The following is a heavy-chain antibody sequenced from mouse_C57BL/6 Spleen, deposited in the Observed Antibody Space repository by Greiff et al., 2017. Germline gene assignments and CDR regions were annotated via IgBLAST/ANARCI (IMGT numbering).Heavy chain of an antibody. CDR1: GYTFTSYT. V-gene: IGHV1-4*01. Sequence: VQLQQSGAELARPGASVKMSCKASGYTFTSYTMHWVKQRPGQGLEWIGYINPSSGYTKYNQKFKAKATLTADKSSSTAYMQLSSLTSEDAAVYYCAIPEGFAYWGQGTLVTVSA. J-gene: IGHJ3*01. CDR2: INPSSGYT. CDR3: AIPEGFAY.